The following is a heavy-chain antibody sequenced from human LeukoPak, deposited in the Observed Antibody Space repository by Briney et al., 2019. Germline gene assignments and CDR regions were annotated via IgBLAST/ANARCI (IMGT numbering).Heavy chain of an antibody. J-gene: IGHJ4*02. Sequence: GGSLRLSCAASGFTASSNYMSWVRQALGKGLEWVSIIYDSGTTYYADSVKGRFTISRDNLKNTLYLQMNSLRAEDTAVYYCASHWGGYWGQGTLVTVSS. V-gene: IGHV3-53*01. CDR1: GFTASSNY. D-gene: IGHD3-16*01. CDR2: IYDSGTT. CDR3: ASHWGGY.